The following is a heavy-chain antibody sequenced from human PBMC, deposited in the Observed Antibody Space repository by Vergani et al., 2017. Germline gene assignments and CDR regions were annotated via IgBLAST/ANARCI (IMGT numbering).Heavy chain of an antibody. V-gene: IGHV4-31*03. D-gene: IGHD3-16*02. J-gene: IGHJ4*02. CDR1: GGSISSGGYY. Sequence: QVQLQESGPGLVKPSQTLSLTCPVSGGSISSGGYYWSWIRQHPGKGLEWIGYIYYSGSTYYNPSLKSRVTISVDTSKNQFSLKLSSVTAADTAVYYCARGSCERGELSLVFDYWGQGTLVTVSS. CDR3: ARGSCERGELSLVFDY. CDR2: IYYSGST.